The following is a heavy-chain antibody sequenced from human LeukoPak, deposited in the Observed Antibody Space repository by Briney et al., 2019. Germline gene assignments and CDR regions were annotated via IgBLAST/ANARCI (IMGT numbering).Heavy chain of an antibody. D-gene: IGHD6-19*01. Sequence: GESLKISCKGSGYTFASYWIGWVRQMPGKGLEWMGIIYPGDSNTRYSPSFQGQVTISADKSISTAYLQWSSLKASDTAMYYCAREGGGQWLVLYYFDYWGQGTLVTVSS. CDR3: AREGGGQWLVLYYFDY. CDR2: IYPGDSNT. CDR1: GYTFASYW. V-gene: IGHV5-51*01. J-gene: IGHJ4*02.